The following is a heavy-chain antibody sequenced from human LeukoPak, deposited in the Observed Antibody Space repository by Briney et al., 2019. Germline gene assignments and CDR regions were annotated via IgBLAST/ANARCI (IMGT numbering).Heavy chain of an antibody. CDR2: ISGSGGAT. D-gene: IGHD1-26*01. V-gene: IGHV3-23*01. CDR1: GFTFSSYP. J-gene: IGHJ4*02. Sequence: PGGSLRLSCAASGFTFSSYPMNWGRQAPGKGLEWGSVISGSGGATFYGDSVQGRFTISRDNSRDTLYLQMSSLRAEDTAVYYCGKYLQTTVGANDYWGQGTLVTVSS. CDR3: GKYLQTTVGANDY.